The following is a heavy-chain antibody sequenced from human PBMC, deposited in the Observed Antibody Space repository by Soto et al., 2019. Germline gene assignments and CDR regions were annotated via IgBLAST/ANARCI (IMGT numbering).Heavy chain of an antibody. CDR1: GFPFSTSA. V-gene: IGHV3-23*01. Sequence: GGSLRLSCAASGFPFSTSAMNWVRQAPGKGLEWVSIISGNSDAAHYAESVKGRFTSFRDNSKNTLYLQMNSLRAEDTAVYYCWKYSGCYPVLKGMNVWGQGTTVTVSS. J-gene: IGHJ6*02. D-gene: IGHD3-22*01. CDR2: ISGNSDAA. CDR3: WKYSGCYPVLKGMNV.